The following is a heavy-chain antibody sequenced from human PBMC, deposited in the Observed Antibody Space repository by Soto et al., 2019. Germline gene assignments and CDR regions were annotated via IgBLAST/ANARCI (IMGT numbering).Heavy chain of an antibody. Sequence: PSETKSVTCAGSGGTISSYYWSWFRQKPGKGLEWIGYIYYSGSTNYNPSLKSRVTISVDTSKNQFSLKLSSVTAADTAVYYCARQGEGVGNPFRHYYYYYMDVWGKGTTVTVSS. CDR2: IYYSGST. J-gene: IGHJ6*03. CDR3: ARQGEGVGNPFRHYYYYYMDV. CDR1: GGTISSYY. V-gene: IGHV4-59*08. D-gene: IGHD1-1*01.